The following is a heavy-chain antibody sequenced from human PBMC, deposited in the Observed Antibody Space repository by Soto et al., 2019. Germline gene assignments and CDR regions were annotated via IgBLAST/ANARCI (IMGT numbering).Heavy chain of an antibody. CDR2: IYYSGST. V-gene: IGHV4-59*01. D-gene: IGHD5-18*01. CDR3: AREGGYSYGIDY. Sequence: QVQLQESGPGLVKPSETLSLTCTVSGGSISSYYWSWIRQPPGKGLEWIGYIYYSGSTNYNPSLKSRVTISVDTSKNQLSLKLSSGTAADTAVYYCAREGGYSYGIDYWGQGTLVTVSS. CDR1: GGSISSYY. J-gene: IGHJ4*02.